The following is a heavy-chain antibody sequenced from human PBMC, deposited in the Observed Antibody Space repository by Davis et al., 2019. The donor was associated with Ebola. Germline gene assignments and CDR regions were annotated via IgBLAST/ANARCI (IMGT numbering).Heavy chain of an antibody. J-gene: IGHJ6*02. CDR3: AKDSYVGSGGYYYYGMDV. V-gene: IGHV3-23*01. Sequence: GESLKISCTASGFTFGDYAMRWVRQAPGKGLEWVSAISGSGGSTYYADSVKGRFTISRDNSKNTLYLQMNSLRAEDTAVYYCAKDSYVGSGGYYYYGMDVWGQGTTVTVSS. CDR1: GFTFGDYA. D-gene: IGHD3-10*01. CDR2: ISGSGGST.